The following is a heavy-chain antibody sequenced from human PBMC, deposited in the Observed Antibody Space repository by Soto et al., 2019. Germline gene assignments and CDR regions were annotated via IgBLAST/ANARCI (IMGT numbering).Heavy chain of an antibody. V-gene: IGHV1-2*02. CDR2: MTPNSGGT. CDR1: GYSFIGYY. CDR3: ARALMIVAKYDF. Sequence: QVQLVQSGAEVKKPGASVKVSCKASGYSFIGYYIHWVRQAPGQGLEWMGWMTPNSGGTDYAQKFQSRVTMTRDTSISTASMGLNSLSPDATAVYSCARALMIVAKYDFWGQGTQVTASS. D-gene: IGHD3-22*01. J-gene: IGHJ4*02.